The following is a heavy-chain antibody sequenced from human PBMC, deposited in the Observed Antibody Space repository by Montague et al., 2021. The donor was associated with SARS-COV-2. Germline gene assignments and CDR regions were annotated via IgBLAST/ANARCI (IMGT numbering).Heavy chain of an antibody. CDR2: IFISGST. CDR1: GGAISDNY. V-gene: IGHV4-4*07. CDR3: ARHVSAVAGTYRLHYFDY. Sequence: SETLSLTCSVSGGAISDNYWTWIRQPAGEGLEWIGRIFISGSTNYNPSLRGRVTMSIDISKKQFSLDLTSVTAADTAVYYCARHVSAVAGTYRLHYFDYWGQGTPVTVSS. D-gene: IGHD6-19*01. J-gene: IGHJ4*02.